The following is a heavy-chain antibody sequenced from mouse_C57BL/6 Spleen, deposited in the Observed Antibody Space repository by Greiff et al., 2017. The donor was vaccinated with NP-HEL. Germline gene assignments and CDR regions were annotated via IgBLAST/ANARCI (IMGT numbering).Heavy chain of an antibody. V-gene: IGHV1-80*01. J-gene: IGHJ2*01. CDR3: ARGGPGSHFDY. Sequence: QVQLQQSGAELVKPGASVKISCKASGYVFSSYWMNWVKQRPGKGLEWIGQIYPGDGDTNYNGKFKGKATLTADKSSSTAYMQLSSLTSEDSAVYFCARGGPGSHFDYWGQGTTLTVSS. D-gene: IGHD3-3*01. CDR2: IYPGDGDT. CDR1: GYVFSSYW.